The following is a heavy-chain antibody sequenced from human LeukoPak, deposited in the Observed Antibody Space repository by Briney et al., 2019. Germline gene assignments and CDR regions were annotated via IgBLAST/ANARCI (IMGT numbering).Heavy chain of an antibody. J-gene: IGHJ4*02. CDR1: GFTFSSHW. CDR3: ARDGRLDGYNGIVDN. V-gene: IGHV3-74*01. D-gene: IGHD5-24*01. CDR2: IKSNGRTT. Sequence: GGSLRLSCVVSGFTFSSHWMHWVRQAPGKGLVWVSSIKSNGRTTSYADSVKGRFTISRDNAKNTLYLQMNSLRVEDTAVYYCARDGRLDGYNGIVDNWGQGTLVTVSS.